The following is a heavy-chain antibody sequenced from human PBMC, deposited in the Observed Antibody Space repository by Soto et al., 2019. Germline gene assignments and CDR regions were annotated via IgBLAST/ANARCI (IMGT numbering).Heavy chain of an antibody. Sequence: QVQLVQSGAEVKKPGSSVKVSCKASGGTFSSYTISWVRQAPGQGLEWMGRIIPILGIANYAQKFQGRVTITADKSTSTAYMELSSLRSEDTAVYYCARLDYVWGSYHHWGQGTLVTVSS. CDR3: ARLDYVWGSYHH. V-gene: IGHV1-69*02. D-gene: IGHD3-16*02. J-gene: IGHJ5*02. CDR2: IIPILGIA. CDR1: GGTFSSYT.